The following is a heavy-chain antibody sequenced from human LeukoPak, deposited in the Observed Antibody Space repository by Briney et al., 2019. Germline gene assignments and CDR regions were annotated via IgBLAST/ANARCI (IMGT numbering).Heavy chain of an antibody. Sequence: GGSLRLSCAASGFTFSNAWMSWVRQAPGKGLEWVGRIKSKTDGGTTDYAAPVEGRFTISRDDSKNTLYLQMNSLKTEDTAVYYCTTNVLRYFDWLGIDYWGQGTLVTVSS. V-gene: IGHV3-15*01. CDR3: TTNVLRYFDWLGIDY. CDR1: GFTFSNAW. CDR2: IKSKTDGGTT. J-gene: IGHJ4*02. D-gene: IGHD3-9*01.